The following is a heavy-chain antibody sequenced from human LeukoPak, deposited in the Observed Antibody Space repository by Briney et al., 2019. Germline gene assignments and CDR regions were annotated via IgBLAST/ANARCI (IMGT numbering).Heavy chain of an antibody. CDR1: GGTFSSYA. J-gene: IGHJ5*02. CDR2: INPNSGGT. V-gene: IGHV1-2*02. CDR3: ARDQTYNWNP. D-gene: IGHD1-20*01. Sequence: GASVKVSCKASGGTFSSYAISWVRQAPGQGLEWMGWINPNSGGTNYAQKFQGRVTMTRDTSISTAYMELSRLRSDDTAVYYCARDQTYNWNPWGQGTLVTVSS.